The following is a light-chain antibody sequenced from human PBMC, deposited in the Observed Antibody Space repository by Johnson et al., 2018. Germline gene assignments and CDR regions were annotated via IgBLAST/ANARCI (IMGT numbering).Light chain of an antibody. CDR3: GTWDSSLSAGNV. V-gene: IGLV1-51*02. CDR2: ENN. CDR1: SSNIGNNY. Sequence: QSVLTQRPSVSAAPGQKVTISCSGSSSNIGNNYVSWYQQLPGTAPKLLIYENNKRPSGIPDRFSGSKSGTSATLGITGLQTWDEADYYCGTWDSSLSAGNVFGTGTKVTVL. J-gene: IGLJ1*01.